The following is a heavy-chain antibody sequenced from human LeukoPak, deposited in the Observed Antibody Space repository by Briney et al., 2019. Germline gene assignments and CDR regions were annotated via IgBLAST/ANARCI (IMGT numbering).Heavy chain of an antibody. D-gene: IGHD5-24*01. Sequence: GESLKISCKGSGYSFTYYWIGWVRQMPGKGLEWMGIIYPADSDTRYSPSFQGQVTISADKSTSTAYLQWSSLKASGTAMYYCARQDGRALYYFDYRGQGTLVTVSS. CDR2: IYPADSDT. CDR3: ARQDGRALYYFDY. V-gene: IGHV5-51*01. CDR1: GYSFTYYW. J-gene: IGHJ4*02.